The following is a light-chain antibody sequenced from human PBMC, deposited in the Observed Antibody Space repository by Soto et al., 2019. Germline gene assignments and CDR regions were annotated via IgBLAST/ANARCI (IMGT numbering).Light chain of an antibody. J-gene: IGKJ2*01. CDR3: QQYGSSYT. CDR1: QSVSSY. V-gene: IGKV3-20*01. Sequence: EIVLTQSPGTLSLSPGERATLSCRASQSVSSYLAWYQQKPGQAPRLLIYDASRRATGISDRFSGSGSGTDFTLTISRLEPEDFAVYYCQQYGSSYTFGQGTKLEIK. CDR2: DAS.